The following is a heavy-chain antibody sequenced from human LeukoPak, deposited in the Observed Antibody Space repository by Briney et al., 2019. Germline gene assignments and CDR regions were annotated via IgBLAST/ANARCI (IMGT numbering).Heavy chain of an antibody. CDR2: ISWYSGSI. J-gene: IGHJ4*02. D-gene: IGHD2-21*02. Sequence: GGSLRLSCAASGFTFDDYAMHWVRQAPGKGLEWVSGISWYSGSIAYADSVKGRFTISRDNAKNSLFLQMNSLRHEDTAFYYCATDNCGADCFSFDFWGQGILVTVSS. CDR3: ATDNCGADCFSFDF. CDR1: GFTFDDYA. V-gene: IGHV3-9*01.